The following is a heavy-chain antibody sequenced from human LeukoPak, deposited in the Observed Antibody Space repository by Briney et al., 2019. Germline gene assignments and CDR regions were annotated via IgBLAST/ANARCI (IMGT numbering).Heavy chain of an antibody. V-gene: IGHV1-46*01. Sequence: ASVKVSCKASGYTFTNYYMHWVRQAPGQGLEWLGVINTGGGTTSSAQKFQGRVTMTRDTSTSTVYMELSSLTSEDTAVYYCARDGGQFDYWGQGPRVTVSS. CDR1: GYTFTNYY. J-gene: IGHJ4*02. D-gene: IGHD3-16*01. CDR3: ARDGGQFDY. CDR2: INTGGGTT.